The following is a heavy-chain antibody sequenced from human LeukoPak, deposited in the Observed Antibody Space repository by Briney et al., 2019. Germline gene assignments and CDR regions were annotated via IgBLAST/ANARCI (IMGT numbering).Heavy chain of an antibody. CDR2: ISGSGDST. Sequence: GGSLRLSCAASGFTFSSYAMSWVRLAPGKGLEWVSAISGSGDSTYYADSVKGRFTISRDNSKNTLYLQMNSLRVEDTAVYYCAKGPHYDFWSGYTFDYWGQGTLVTVSS. J-gene: IGHJ4*02. D-gene: IGHD3-3*01. CDR1: GFTFSSYA. V-gene: IGHV3-23*01. CDR3: AKGPHYDFWSGYTFDY.